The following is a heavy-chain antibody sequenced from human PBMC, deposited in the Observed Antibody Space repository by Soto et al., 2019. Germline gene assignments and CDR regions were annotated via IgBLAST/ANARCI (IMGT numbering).Heavy chain of an antibody. J-gene: IGHJ4*02. D-gene: IGHD2-2*01. V-gene: IGHV3-7*01. CDR2: IKQDGSEK. CDR1: EFTFSSYW. Sequence: PVWSLRVSWTASEFTFSSYWRSWVLKNPFKLLEFLSNIKQDGSEKYYMDSVKGRFTISRDNAKNSLYLQMNSLRAEDTAVYYCARGYEYCGSTSCYSVVTTVTNPGYWGQGTRVTVSS. CDR3: ARGYEYCGSTSCYSVVTTVTNPGY.